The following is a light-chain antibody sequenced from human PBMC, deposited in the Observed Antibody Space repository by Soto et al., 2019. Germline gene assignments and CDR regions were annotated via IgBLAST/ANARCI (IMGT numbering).Light chain of an antibody. CDR2: WAS. V-gene: IGKV4-1*01. J-gene: IGKJ1*01. Sequence: DIVLTQSPDSLAVSLGERATINCKSSQSVLYSSNNKNYFAWYQQKPGQPPKLLIYWASTRESGVPDRFSGSGSGTDFTLTISSLQAEDVAIYYCQQYYSTPQTFGHGTKVEIK. CDR3: QQYYSTPQT. CDR1: QSVLYSSNNKNY.